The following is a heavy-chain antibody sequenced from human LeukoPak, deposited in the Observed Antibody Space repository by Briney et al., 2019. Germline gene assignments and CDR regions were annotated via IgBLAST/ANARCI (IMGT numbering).Heavy chain of an antibody. D-gene: IGHD2-2*01. CDR3: TTVVVPAATFDY. Sequence: GGALRPSCAASGFTFSGSAMHWVRQASGKGLEWVGRIRSKANSYATAYAASVKGRFTISRDDSKNTAYLQMNSLKTEDTAVYSCTTVVVPAATFDYWGQGTLVTVSS. CDR1: GFTFSGSA. CDR2: IRSKANSYAT. V-gene: IGHV3-73*01. J-gene: IGHJ4*02.